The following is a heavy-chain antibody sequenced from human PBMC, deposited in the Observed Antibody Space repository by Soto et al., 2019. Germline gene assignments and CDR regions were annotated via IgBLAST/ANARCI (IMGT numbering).Heavy chain of an antibody. J-gene: IGHJ4*02. D-gene: IGHD6-6*01. V-gene: IGHV3-48*02. CDR2: ISSSSSTI. CDR3: ARNAYYQYSSSQHHYYFDY. Sequence: EVQLVESGGGLVQPGGSLRLSCAASGFTFSSYSMNWVRQAPGKGLEWVSYISSSSSTIYYADSVKGRFTISRDNAKNSLYLQMNSLRDEDTAVYYCARNAYYQYSSSQHHYYFDYWGQGTLVTVSS. CDR1: GFTFSSYS.